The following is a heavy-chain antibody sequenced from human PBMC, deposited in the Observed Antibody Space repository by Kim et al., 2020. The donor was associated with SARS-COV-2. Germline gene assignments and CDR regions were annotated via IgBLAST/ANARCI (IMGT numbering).Heavy chain of an antibody. D-gene: IGHD3-22*01. Sequence: GGSLRLSCAASGFTFSSYAMSWVRQAPGKGLEWVSAISGSGGSTYYADSVKGRFTISRDNSKNTLYLKMNSLRAEDTAVYYCAKTPTPYYDSSGYKGDMGYWGQGTLVTVSS. J-gene: IGHJ4*02. CDR3: AKTPTPYYDSSGYKGDMGY. CDR1: GFTFSSYA. V-gene: IGHV3-23*01. CDR2: ISGSGGST.